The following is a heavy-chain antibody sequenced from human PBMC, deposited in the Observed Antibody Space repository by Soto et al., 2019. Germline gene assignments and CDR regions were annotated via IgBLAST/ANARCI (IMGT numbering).Heavy chain of an antibody. J-gene: IGHJ6*02. V-gene: IGHV1-24*01. CDR3: ATAPIAAAGTNYYGMDA. CDR1: VYTITEFC. Sequence: APAKVSCKVSVYTITEFCIHWVRPAPSQGLEWMGGFDPEDGETIYAQKFQGRVTMTEDTSTDTAYMELSSLRSEDTAVYYCATAPIAAAGTNYYGMDAWGQGTRVNVS. D-gene: IGHD6-13*01. CDR2: FDPEDGET.